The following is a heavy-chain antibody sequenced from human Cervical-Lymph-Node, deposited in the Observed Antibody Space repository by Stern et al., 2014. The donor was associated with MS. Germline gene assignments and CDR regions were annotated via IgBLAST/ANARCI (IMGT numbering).Heavy chain of an antibody. V-gene: IGHV3-33*01. D-gene: IGHD6-13*01. CDR2: ICYDRSNQ. Sequence: VQLVESGGGVVQPGRSLRLSCAASGFSLSRYAMHWVRQAPGKGLEWVARICYDRSNQYDAASVTGRFTISRDNFKNTLYLQMNSLRAEDTAVYYCASAYSSSHYYFDYWGQGTLVTVSS. CDR1: GFSLSRYA. CDR3: ASAYSSSHYYFDY. J-gene: IGHJ4*02.